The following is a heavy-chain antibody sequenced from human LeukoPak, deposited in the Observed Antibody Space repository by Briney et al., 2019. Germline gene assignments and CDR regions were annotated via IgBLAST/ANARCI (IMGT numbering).Heavy chain of an antibody. V-gene: IGHV3-48*04. CDR3: ARDKVVGATIFDY. Sequence: GGSLRLSSAASGFTFSSYAVNWVRQAPGKGLEWVAYISSSSSTIYYADSVKGRFTISRDNAKNSLYLQMNSLRAEDTAVYYCARDKVVGATIFDYWGQGTLVTVSS. J-gene: IGHJ4*02. CDR2: ISSSSSTI. CDR1: GFTFSSYA. D-gene: IGHD1-26*01.